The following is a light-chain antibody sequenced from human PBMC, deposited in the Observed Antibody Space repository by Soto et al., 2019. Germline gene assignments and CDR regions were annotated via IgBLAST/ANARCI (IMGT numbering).Light chain of an antibody. J-gene: IGKJ4*01. CDR3: QQYGSSPLT. CDR1: QSVSSSY. CDR2: GAS. Sequence: EIVLTQSPGTLSLSPGERAILSCRAGQSVSSSYLAWYQQKPGQAPRLLIYGASSRATGIPDRFSGSGSGTDFTLTISRLEPEDFAVYYCQQYGSSPLTFGGGTKVDIK. V-gene: IGKV3-20*01.